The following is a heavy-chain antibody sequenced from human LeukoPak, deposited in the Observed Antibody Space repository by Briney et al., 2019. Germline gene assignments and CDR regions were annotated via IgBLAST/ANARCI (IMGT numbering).Heavy chain of an antibody. Sequence: GASVKVSCKASGYTFTNYHIAWVRQAPGQGLEWMGWVSTNDGNTVYAQRLQGRVTMTTDTSTSVAYMELRSLTSDDTAVYYCARGSVNGDYGCCFQHWGQGTLVTVSS. CDR3: ARGSVNGDYGCCFQH. CDR2: VSTNDGNT. V-gene: IGHV1-18*01. J-gene: IGHJ1*01. CDR1: GYTFTNYH. D-gene: IGHD4-17*01.